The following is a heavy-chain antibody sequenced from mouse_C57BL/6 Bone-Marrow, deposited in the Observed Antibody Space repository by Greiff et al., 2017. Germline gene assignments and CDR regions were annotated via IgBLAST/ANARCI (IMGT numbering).Heavy chain of an antibody. CDR2: IYPRSGNT. Sequence: QVQLKESGAELARPGASVKLSCKASGYTFTSYGISWVKQRPGQGLEWIGEIYPRSGNTYYNEKFKGKATLTADKSSSTAYMELRSLTSEDSAVYFCARAHLLEDYWGQGTTLTVSS. J-gene: IGHJ2*01. CDR1: GYTFTSYG. D-gene: IGHD2-1*01. CDR3: ARAHLLEDY. V-gene: IGHV1-81*01.